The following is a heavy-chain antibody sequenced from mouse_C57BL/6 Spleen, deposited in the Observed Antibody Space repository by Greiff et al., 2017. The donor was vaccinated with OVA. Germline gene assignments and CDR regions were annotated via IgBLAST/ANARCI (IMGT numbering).Heavy chain of an antibody. CDR2: ISSGGDYI. CDR3: TREGLGSFAY. Sequence: EVQVVESGEGLVKPGGSLKLSCAASGFTFSSYAMSWVRQTPEKRLEWVAYISSGGDYIYYADTVKGRFTISRDNARNTLYLQMSSLKSEDTAMYYCTREGLGSFAYWGQGTLVTVSA. CDR1: GFTFSSYA. J-gene: IGHJ3*01. V-gene: IGHV5-9-1*02. D-gene: IGHD4-1*01.